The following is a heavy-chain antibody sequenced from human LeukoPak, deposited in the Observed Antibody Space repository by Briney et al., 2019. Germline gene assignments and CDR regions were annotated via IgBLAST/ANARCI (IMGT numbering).Heavy chain of an antibody. CDR1: GFTFSSYS. J-gene: IGHJ4*02. CDR3: TTGGQPEGDY. Sequence: GGSLRLSCAASGFTFSSYSMNWVRQAPGKGLEWVSSISSSSSYIYYADSVKGRFTISRDNAKNSLYLQMNSLKTEDTAVYYCTTGGQPEGDYWGQGTLVTVSS. V-gene: IGHV3-21*03. CDR2: ISSSSSYI. D-gene: IGHD1-26*01.